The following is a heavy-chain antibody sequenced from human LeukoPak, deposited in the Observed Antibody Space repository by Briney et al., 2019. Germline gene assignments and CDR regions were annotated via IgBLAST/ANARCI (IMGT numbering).Heavy chain of an antibody. D-gene: IGHD3-22*01. CDR2: IYYSGST. CDR3: ARGSGYNDAFDI. V-gene: IGHV4-59*01. J-gene: IGHJ3*02. CDR1: GGSISSYS. Sequence: SETLSLTCTVSGGSISSYSWSWIRQPPGKGLEWIGYIYYSGSTNYNPSLKSRVTISVDTSKNQFSLRLTSVTAADTAVYYCARGSGYNDAFDIWGQGTMVTVSS.